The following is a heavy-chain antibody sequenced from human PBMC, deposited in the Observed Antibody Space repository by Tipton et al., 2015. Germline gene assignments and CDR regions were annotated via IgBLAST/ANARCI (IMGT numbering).Heavy chain of an antibody. J-gene: IGHJ6*02. CDR2: IYYSGST. CDR3: ARESLNTIFGVVLDYGMDV. CDR1: GGSFSDYY. D-gene: IGHD3-3*01. Sequence: LRLSCAVYGGSFSDYYWSWIRQSPGEGLDWIGYIYYSGSTNYNPSLRSRVAMSMDTSKNQFSLRLSSVTAADTAVYYCARESLNTIFGVVLDYGMDVWGQGPTVTVSS. V-gene: IGHV4-59*01.